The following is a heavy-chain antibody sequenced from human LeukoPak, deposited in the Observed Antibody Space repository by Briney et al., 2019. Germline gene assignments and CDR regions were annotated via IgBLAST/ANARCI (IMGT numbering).Heavy chain of an antibody. CDR2: TSAYNGNT. CDR1: GYTFTSYG. V-gene: IGHV1-18*01. J-gene: IGHJ5*02. Sequence: ASVKLSCKASGYTFTSYGNCWGRQAPGQGLEWMGWTSAYNGNTNYAQKLQGRVTMATDTSTSTAYMELRSLRSDDTAVYYCARDRPYSSSWNWFDPWGQGTLVTVSS. D-gene: IGHD6-13*01. CDR3: ARDRPYSSSWNWFDP.